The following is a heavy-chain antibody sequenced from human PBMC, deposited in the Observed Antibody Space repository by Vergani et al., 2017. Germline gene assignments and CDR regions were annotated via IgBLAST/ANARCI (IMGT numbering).Heavy chain of an antibody. CDR3: AKGRGGGPPQYYYYYYGMDV. CDR2: ISYDGSNK. J-gene: IGHJ6*02. D-gene: IGHD4-23*01. Sequence: QVQLVESGGGVVQPGRSLRLSCAASGFTFSSYGMHWVRQAPGKGLEWVAVISYDGSNKYYADSVKGRFTISRENSKNTLYVQMNSLRAEDTAVYYCAKGRGGGPPQYYYYYYGMDVWGQGTTVTVSS. V-gene: IGHV3-30*18. CDR1: GFTFSSYG.